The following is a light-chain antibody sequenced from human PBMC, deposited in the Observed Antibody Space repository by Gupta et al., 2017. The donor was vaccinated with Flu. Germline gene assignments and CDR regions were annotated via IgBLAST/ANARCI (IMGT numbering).Light chain of an antibody. CDR3: QQSYSVPYS. CDR2: AAS. Sequence: DIQMTQSPSSLSASVGDRVTITCRASQRISTYSNWYQQKPGKAPKLLIYAASRLQSGVPSRFSGSGSGEDFTLTITNLQPEDFATYYCQQSYSVPYSFGQGTKLEIK. CDR1: QRISTY. J-gene: IGKJ2*03. V-gene: IGKV1-39*01.